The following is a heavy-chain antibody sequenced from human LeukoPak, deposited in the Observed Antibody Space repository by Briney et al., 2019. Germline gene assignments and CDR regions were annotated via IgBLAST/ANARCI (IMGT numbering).Heavy chain of an antibody. D-gene: IGHD4-11*01. V-gene: IGHV4-61*01. CDR1: GGSVSSGSYY. J-gene: IGHJ6*02. CDR2: IYYSGST. Sequence: PSETLSLTCTVSGGSVSSGSYYWSWIRQPPGKGLEWIGYIYYSGSTNYNPSLKSRVTISVDTSKNQFSLKLSSVTAADTAVYYCARDLGYSNYYYGMDVWGQGTTATVSS. CDR3: ARDLGYSNYYYGMDV.